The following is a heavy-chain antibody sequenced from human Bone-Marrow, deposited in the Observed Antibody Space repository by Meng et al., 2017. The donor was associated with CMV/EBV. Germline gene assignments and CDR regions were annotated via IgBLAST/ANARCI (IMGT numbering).Heavy chain of an antibody. J-gene: IGHJ4*02. V-gene: IGHV3-74*01. Sequence: EVQLVESGGGLVQPGGSLRISCADSGFTFSSYWMHWVRQVPGEGLMWVSRINEDGRITSYADSVKGRFTISRDNARNTLYLQMNSLRADDSAVYYCARDLSGSRDYWGRGTLVTVSS. D-gene: IGHD1-26*01. CDR2: INEDGRIT. CDR1: GFTFSSYW. CDR3: ARDLSGSRDY.